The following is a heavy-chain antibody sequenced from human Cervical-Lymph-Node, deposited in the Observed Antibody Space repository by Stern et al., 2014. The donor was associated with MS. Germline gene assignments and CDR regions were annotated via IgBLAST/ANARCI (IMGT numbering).Heavy chain of an antibody. J-gene: IGHJ5*02. V-gene: IGHV2-5*02. D-gene: IGHD5-18*01. Sequence: SGPTLVKPTQTLTLTCTFSGFSLRTSGVAGGWIRQPPGKALEWLALIYWDDDKRYSASLKSRLTITKDTPKNQVVLTMTNMDPVDTATYYCAHRHYSGWFDPWGQGILVTVSS. CDR3: AHRHYSGWFDP. CDR1: GFSLRTSGVA. CDR2: IYWDDDK.